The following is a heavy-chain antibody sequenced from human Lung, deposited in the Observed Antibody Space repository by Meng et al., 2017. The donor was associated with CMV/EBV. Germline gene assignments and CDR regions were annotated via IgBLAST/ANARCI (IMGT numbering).Heavy chain of an antibody. V-gene: IGHV4-59*11. CDR3: ARSRAAWDWFDP. Sequence: SETLSLXCTVSGASISTHYWSWIRQPPGKGLEWIGYVFYNGNANYNPSLTSRVTISVDTSKNQFSLKLNSVTAADTAVYYCARSRAAWDWFDPWGQGTLVTVSS. J-gene: IGHJ5*02. D-gene: IGHD6-13*01. CDR1: GASISTHY. CDR2: VFYNGNA.